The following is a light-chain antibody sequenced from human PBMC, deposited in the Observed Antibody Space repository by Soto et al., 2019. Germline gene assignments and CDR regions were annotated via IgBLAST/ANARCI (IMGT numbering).Light chain of an antibody. CDR1: QSVYKY. CDR2: DTV. CDR3: QQRRSWPT. J-gene: IGKJ1*01. Sequence: EIVLTQSPATLSLSPGDRATLSCRASQSVYKYLAWYQQKPGQAPRLLIYDTVNRASGIPARFSGSGSETDFTLHISSLEPVDFAVYYCQQRRSWPTFGPGTKVEIK. V-gene: IGKV3-11*01.